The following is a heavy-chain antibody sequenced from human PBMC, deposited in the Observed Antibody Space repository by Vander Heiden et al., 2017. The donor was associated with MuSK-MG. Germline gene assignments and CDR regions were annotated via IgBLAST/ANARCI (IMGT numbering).Heavy chain of an antibody. CDR3: ARVSGKCSGGSCYEEINYFDY. Sequence: QVQLVQSGAEVKKPGSSVKVSCTASGGTFSSYAISWVRQAPGQGLEWMGGIIPIFGTANYAQKFQGRVTITADESTSTAYMELSSLRSEDTAVYYCARVSGKCSGGSCYEEINYFDYWGQGTLVTVSS. CDR1: GGTFSSYA. D-gene: IGHD2-15*01. J-gene: IGHJ4*02. V-gene: IGHV1-69*01. CDR2: IIPIFGTA.